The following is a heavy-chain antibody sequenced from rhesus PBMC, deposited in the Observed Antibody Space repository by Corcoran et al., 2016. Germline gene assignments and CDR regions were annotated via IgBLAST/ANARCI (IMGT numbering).Heavy chain of an antibody. CDR3: ARRDTAAAYFDY. D-gene: IGHD5-12*01. V-gene: IGHV4-127*01. J-gene: IGHJ4*01. CDR1: GYSISSGDG. Sequence: QVQLQESGPGLVKPSETLSLTCAVSGYSISSGDGWSWVCQPPGKGLGWIGYSVCTRASTLSHPSLTSRVARSNGTSENLFSLDVTSVTAADTAVYYCARRDTAAAYFDYWGPGVLVTVSS. CDR2: SVCTRAST.